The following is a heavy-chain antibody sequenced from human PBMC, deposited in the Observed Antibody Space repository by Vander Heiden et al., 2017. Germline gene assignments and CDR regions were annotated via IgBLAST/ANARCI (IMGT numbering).Heavy chain of an antibody. V-gene: IGHV3-23*01. Sequence: EVQLLESGGGLVQPGGSLRLSCTASGFTFSSYAMSWVGQAPGKGLGWVSAISGSGGSTYDAGAGKSRFTISRDNSKNTLDLQMNSLRAEDTAVYYCAKASGTTLYYYYYGMDVWGQGTTVTVSS. CDR1: GFTFSSYA. J-gene: IGHJ6*02. CDR3: AKASGTTLYYYYYGMDV. CDR2: ISGSGGST. D-gene: IGHD1-1*01.